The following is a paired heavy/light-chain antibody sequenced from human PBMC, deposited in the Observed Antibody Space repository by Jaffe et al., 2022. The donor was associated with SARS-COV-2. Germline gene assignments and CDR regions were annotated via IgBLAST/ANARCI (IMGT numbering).Light chain of an antibody. CDR1: SSDVGGYNY. Sequence: QSALTQPRSVSGSPGQSVTISCTGTSSDVGGYNYVSWYQQHPGKAPKLMIYDVSKRPSGVPDRFSGSKSGNTASLTISGLQAEDEADYYCCSYAGSYPHVVFGGGTKLTVL. J-gene: IGLJ2*01. V-gene: IGLV2-11*01. CDR2: DVS. CDR3: CSYAGSYPHVV.
Heavy chain of an antibody. J-gene: IGHJ5*02. V-gene: IGHV4-39*01. D-gene: IGHD4-17*01. Sequence: QLQLQESGPGLVKPSETLSLTCTVSGGSISSSSYYWGWIRQPPGKGLEWIGSIYYSGSTYYNPSLKSRVTISVDTSKNQFSLKLSSVTAADTAVYYCARTSTVTMSWLGVFSWFDPWGQGTLVTVSS. CDR2: IYYSGST. CDR3: ARTSTVTMSWLGVFSWFDP. CDR1: GGSISSSSYY.